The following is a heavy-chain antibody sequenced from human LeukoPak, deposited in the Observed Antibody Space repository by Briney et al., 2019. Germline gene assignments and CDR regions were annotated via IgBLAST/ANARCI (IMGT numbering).Heavy chain of an antibody. CDR1: GGSISSGGYP. CDR3: AGTRTGDGHGYYGMDV. Sequence: SETLSLTCAVSGGSISSGGYPWSWIRQPPGKGLEWIGYIYHSGSTYYNPSLKSRVTISVDRSKNQFSLKLSSVTAADTAVYYCAGTRTGDGHGYYGMDVWGQGTTVTVSS. CDR2: IYHSGST. V-gene: IGHV4-30-2*01. J-gene: IGHJ6*02. D-gene: IGHD7-27*01.